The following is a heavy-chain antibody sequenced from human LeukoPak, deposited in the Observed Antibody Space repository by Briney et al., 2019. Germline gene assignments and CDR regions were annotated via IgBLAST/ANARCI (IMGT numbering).Heavy chain of an antibody. D-gene: IGHD3-22*01. CDR1: GYTFTGYY. J-gene: IGHJ4*02. CDR3: ARDERYDSSGYPFDY. CDR2: INPNSGDT. V-gene: IGHV1-2*02. Sequence: ASVKVSCKASGYTFTGYYMHWVRQAPGQGLEWMGWINPNSGDTNYAQKFQGRVTMTRDTSISTAYMGLSSLRSDDTAMFYCARDERYDSSGYPFDYWGQGTLVTVSS.